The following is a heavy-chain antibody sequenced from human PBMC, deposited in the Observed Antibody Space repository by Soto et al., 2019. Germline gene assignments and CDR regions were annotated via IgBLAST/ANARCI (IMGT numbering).Heavy chain of an antibody. CDR3: AREMIGSRSYDY. V-gene: IGHV3-21*01. J-gene: IGHJ4*02. D-gene: IGHD3-10*01. CDR1: GFTFSSYS. CDR2: ISGNSNYM. Sequence: GGSLRLSCAASGFTFSSYSMTWVLQAPGKGLEWVSSISGNSNYMYYADSVKGRFTISRDNAKNSLYLQMNSLRAEDTAVYYCAREMIGSRSYDYWGQGILVTVSS.